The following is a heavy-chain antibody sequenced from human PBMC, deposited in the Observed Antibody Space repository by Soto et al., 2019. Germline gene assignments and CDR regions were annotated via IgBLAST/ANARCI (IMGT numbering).Heavy chain of an antibody. CDR1: GGTFSSYA. J-gene: IGHJ4*02. V-gene: IGHV1-69*13. Sequence: ASVKVSCKASGGTFSSYAISWVRQAPGQGLEWMGGIIPIFGTANYAQKFQGRVTITADESTSTAYMELSSLRSEDTAVYYCARSYSGSHPVFDYWGQGTQVTVSS. CDR2: IIPIFGTA. CDR3: ARSYSGSHPVFDY. D-gene: IGHD1-26*01.